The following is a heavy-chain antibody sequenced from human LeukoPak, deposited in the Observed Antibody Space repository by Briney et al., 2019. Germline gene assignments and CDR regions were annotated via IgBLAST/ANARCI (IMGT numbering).Heavy chain of an antibody. CDR1: GGSFSGHY. J-gene: IGHJ6*03. CDR2: IYYSGST. Sequence: PSETLSLTCAVYGGSFSGHYWSWIRQPPGKGLEWIGSIYYSGSTYYNPSLKSRVTISVDTSKNQFSLKLSSVTAADTAVYYCARLYCTNGVCWDYYYMDVWGKGTTVTVSS. V-gene: IGHV4-34*01. CDR3: ARLYCTNGVCWDYYYMDV. D-gene: IGHD2-8*01.